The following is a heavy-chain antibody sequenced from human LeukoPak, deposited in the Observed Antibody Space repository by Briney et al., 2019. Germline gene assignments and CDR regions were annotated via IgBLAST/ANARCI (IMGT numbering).Heavy chain of an antibody. D-gene: IGHD1-26*01. Sequence: ASVKVSCKASGYTFTGYYMHWLRQAPGQGLEWMGWINPNSGGTNYAQKFQGWVTKTRDTSISTAYMELSRLRSDDTAVYYCARDLGIVGATTGFDYWGQGPLVTVSS. J-gene: IGHJ4*02. CDR2: INPNSGGT. CDR3: ARDLGIVGATTGFDY. V-gene: IGHV1-2*04. CDR1: GYTFTGYY.